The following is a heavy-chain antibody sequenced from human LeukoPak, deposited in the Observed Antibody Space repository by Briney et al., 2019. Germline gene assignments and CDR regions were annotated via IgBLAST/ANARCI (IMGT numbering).Heavy chain of an antibody. Sequence: SETLSLTCAVYGGSFSGYYWSWIRQPPGKGLEWIGEINHSGSTNYNPSLKSRVTISVDTSKNQFSLKLSSVTAADTAVYYCARLDHHYYGMDVWGQGTTVTVSS. CDR1: GGSFSGYY. V-gene: IGHV4-34*01. CDR2: INHSGST. CDR3: ARLDHHYYGMDV. J-gene: IGHJ6*02.